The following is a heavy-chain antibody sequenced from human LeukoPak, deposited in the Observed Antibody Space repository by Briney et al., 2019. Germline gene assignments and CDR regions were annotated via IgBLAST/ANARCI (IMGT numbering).Heavy chain of an antibody. V-gene: IGHV4-59*01. D-gene: IGHD3-3*01. CDR3: ARGVGITIFGVVPYYFDY. CDR2: IYYSGST. CDR1: GGSINSYY. Sequence: SETLPLTCIVSGGSINSYYWNWIRQPPGKGLEWIGYIYYSGSTNYNPSLKSRVTISVDTSKNQFSLKLSSVTAADTAVYYCARGVGITIFGVVPYYFDYWGQGTLVTVSS. J-gene: IGHJ4*02.